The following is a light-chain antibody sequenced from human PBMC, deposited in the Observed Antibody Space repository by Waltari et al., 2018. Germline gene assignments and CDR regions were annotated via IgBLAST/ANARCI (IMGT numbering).Light chain of an antibody. CDR3: QVWDSSTEYV. Sequence: SYELTQPPSVSVSPGQTASITCSGDTLGDKYACWYQQKPGQSPVLVIYQDNKRPSGIPGRFSGSNSGNTATLTISGTQAMDEADYYCQVWDSSTEYVFGTGTKVTVL. CDR1: TLGDKY. CDR2: QDN. V-gene: IGLV3-1*01. J-gene: IGLJ1*01.